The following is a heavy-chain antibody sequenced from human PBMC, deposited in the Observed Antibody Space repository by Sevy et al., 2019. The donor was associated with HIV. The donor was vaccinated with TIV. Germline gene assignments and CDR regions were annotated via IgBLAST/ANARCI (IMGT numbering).Heavy chain of an antibody. D-gene: IGHD3-16*02. V-gene: IGHV3-30*04. CDR3: AREGVLIGGVIVSYGMDV. CDR2: MSYNGNKK. Sequence: GGSLRLSCAASGFSISRSPMHWVRQAPGKGLEWVAVMSYNGNKKYNGDSVKGRFTISRDDSKNTLYLQMNSLRAEDTAVYYCAREGVLIGGVIVSYGMDVWGQGTTVTVSS. J-gene: IGHJ6*02. CDR1: GFSISRSP.